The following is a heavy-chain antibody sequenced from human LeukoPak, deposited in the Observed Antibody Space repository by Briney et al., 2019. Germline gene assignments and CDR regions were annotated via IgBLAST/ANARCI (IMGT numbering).Heavy chain of an antibody. CDR2: ISYDGSNK. V-gene: IGHV3-30*04. CDR1: GFTFSSYA. J-gene: IGHJ4*02. Sequence: GGSLRLSCAASGFTFSSYAMHWVRQAPGKGLEWVAVISYDGSNKYYADSVKGRFTISRDNSKNTLYLQMNSLRAEDTAVYYCARDTHYYGSGSPLYWGQGTLVTVSS. D-gene: IGHD3-10*01. CDR3: ARDTHYYGSGSPLY.